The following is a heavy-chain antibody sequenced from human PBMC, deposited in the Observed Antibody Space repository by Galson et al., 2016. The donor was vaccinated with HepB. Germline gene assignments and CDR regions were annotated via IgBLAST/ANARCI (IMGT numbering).Heavy chain of an antibody. CDR1: GFSLSNYG. V-gene: IGHV3-30*03. D-gene: IGHD3-16*01. Sequence: SLRLSCAASGFSLSNYGMHWVRQAPGKGLEWVAVVSDDGTNKYYADSVKGRFNISKDNSKNTLYLQINSLRGEDTAVYYCARPRGTSYYYYGMDVWGQGTTVSVSS. CDR2: VSDDGTNK. J-gene: IGHJ6*02. CDR3: ARPRGTSYYYYGMDV.